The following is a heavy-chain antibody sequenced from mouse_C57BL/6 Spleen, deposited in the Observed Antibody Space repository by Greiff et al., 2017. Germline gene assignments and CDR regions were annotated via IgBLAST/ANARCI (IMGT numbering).Heavy chain of an antibody. CDR1: GFTFSDYG. D-gene: IGHD2-4*01. J-gene: IGHJ2*01. CDR3: ARLYDYPLDN. CDR2: ISSGSSTI. Sequence: EVKLVESGGGLVKPGGSLKLSCAASGFTFSDYGMHWVRQAPEKGLEWVAYISSGSSTIYYADTVKGRFTISRDNAKNTLFLQMTSLRSEDTAMYYCARLYDYPLDNWGQGATLTVSS. V-gene: IGHV5-17*01.